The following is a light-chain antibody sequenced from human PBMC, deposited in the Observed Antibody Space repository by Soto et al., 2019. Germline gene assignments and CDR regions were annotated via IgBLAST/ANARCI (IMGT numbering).Light chain of an antibody. V-gene: IGKV3-11*01. Sequence: EIVLTQSPAALSLSPGERATLSCRASQSVSSYLAWYQQKPGQAPRLLIYDASNRATGIPARFSGSGSGTDFTLTISILEPEDFAVYYFQHRSNWPYTFGQGTKLEIK. CDR2: DAS. J-gene: IGKJ2*01. CDR3: QHRSNWPYT. CDR1: QSVSSY.